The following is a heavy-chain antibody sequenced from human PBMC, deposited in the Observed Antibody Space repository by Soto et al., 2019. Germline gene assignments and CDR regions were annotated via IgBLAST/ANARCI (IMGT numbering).Heavy chain of an antibody. CDR3: ARDSSGWYGAFDI. CDR1: GGSISSSNW. CDR2: IYHSGSS. D-gene: IGHD6-19*01. V-gene: IGHV4-4*02. J-gene: IGHJ3*02. Sequence: QVQLQESGPGLVKPSGTLSLTCAVSGGSISSSNWWSWVRQPPGKGLEWVGEIYHSGSSNYNPSLNSRVTIPVSKSKNQSSLKLSSVTGADTAVYYCARDSSGWYGAFDIWGQGTMVTVSS.